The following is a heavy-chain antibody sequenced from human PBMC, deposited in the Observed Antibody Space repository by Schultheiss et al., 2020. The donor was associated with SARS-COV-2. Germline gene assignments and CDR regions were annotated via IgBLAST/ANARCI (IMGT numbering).Heavy chain of an antibody. J-gene: IGHJ4*02. CDR2: IWYDGSNK. CDR1: GFTFSSYG. CDR3: ARDLLSSSHRGPFDY. V-gene: IGHV3-33*01. D-gene: IGHD6-6*01. Sequence: GESLKISCAASGFTFSSYGMHWVRQAPGKGLEWVAVIWYDGSNKYYADSVKGRFTISRDNSKNTLYLQMNSLRAEDTAVYYCARDLLSSSHRGPFDYWGQGTLVTVSS.